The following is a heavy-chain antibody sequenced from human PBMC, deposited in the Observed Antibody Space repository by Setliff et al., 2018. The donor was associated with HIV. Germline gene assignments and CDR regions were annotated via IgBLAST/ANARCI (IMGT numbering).Heavy chain of an antibody. Sequence: SETLSLTCAVSSGSISSGGYSWSWIRQPPGKGLEWIGYIYHSGSTYYNPSLKSRVTISIDRSKNQFSLKLSSVTAADTAVYYCARSTYYYGSGKGSGWFDPWGQGTLVTVSS. CDR3: ARSTYYYGSGKGSGWFDP. CDR2: IYHSGST. J-gene: IGHJ5*02. CDR1: SGSISSGGYS. V-gene: IGHV4-30-2*01. D-gene: IGHD3-10*01.